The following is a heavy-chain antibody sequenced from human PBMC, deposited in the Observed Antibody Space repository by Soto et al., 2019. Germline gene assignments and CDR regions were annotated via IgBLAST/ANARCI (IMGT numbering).Heavy chain of an antibody. D-gene: IGHD2-8*01. Sequence: GASVKVSCKASGYTFNNYPIIWVRQAPGQGLEWMGWFNTYNGDTKYAERFQGRFTMTADASTSTAYMELRSLTSDDTAVFYCARVVNGMTGGDYWGQGTLVTFSS. CDR3: ARVVNGMTGGDY. CDR1: GYTFNNYP. J-gene: IGHJ4*02. V-gene: IGHV1-18*01. CDR2: FNTYNGDT.